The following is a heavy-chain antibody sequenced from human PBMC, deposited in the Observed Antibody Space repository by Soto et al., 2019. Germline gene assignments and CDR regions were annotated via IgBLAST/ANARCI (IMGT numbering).Heavy chain of an antibody. CDR1: GDSINNRSYY. V-gene: IGHV4-39*01. Sequence: PSETLSLTCTVTGDSINNRSYYWGWIRQPPGKGLEWIGSIYYSGSTYNNPSLKSRVSMSVDTSKKQFSLKVTSVTAADTAVYYCVTSLWFGTQPEIWGQGTLVTVSS. CDR2: IYYSGST. J-gene: IGHJ4*02. CDR3: VTSLWFGTQPEI. D-gene: IGHD3-10*01.